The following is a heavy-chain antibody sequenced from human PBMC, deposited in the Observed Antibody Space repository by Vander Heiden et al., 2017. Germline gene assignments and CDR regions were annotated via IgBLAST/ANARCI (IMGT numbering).Heavy chain of an antibody. CDR1: GFIFSSYA. V-gene: IGHV3-23*04. CDR2: IVGRDYST. Sequence: EVQLVESGGGLIQPGGSLRLSCGASGFIFSSYAMSWVRQAPGKGLEWVSTIVGRDYSTYYADSVKGRFTISRDNSKNTLYLQMNSLRAEDTAVYYCAKQVLVPGTEVNYFEYWGQGTLVTVSS. J-gene: IGHJ4*02. CDR3: AKQVLVPGTEVNYFEY. D-gene: IGHD2-15*01.